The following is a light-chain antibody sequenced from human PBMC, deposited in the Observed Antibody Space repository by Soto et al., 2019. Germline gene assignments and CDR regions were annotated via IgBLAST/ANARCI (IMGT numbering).Light chain of an antibody. J-gene: IGKJ5*01. Sequence: DIQMTQSPSSVSASVGDRVTITCRASQSVSSWLAWYQQKPGAAPKLLIYSASSLESGVPSRFSGSGSGTDFTLTISSLQPEDFATYYCQQTNFFPITFGQGTRLEIK. CDR1: QSVSSW. V-gene: IGKV1-12*01. CDR2: SAS. CDR3: QQTNFFPIT.